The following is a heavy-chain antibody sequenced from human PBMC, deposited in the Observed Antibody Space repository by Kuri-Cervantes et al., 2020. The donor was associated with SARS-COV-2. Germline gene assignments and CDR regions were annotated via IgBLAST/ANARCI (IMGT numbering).Heavy chain of an antibody. CDR1: GGSISSYY. CDR2: IYYSGTT. J-gene: IGHJ4*02. D-gene: IGHD2-2*01. Sequence: SETLSLTCTVSGGSISSYYWSWIRQPPGKGLEWIGYIYYSGTTNYNPSLKSRVTISVDTSKNQFSLKLSSVTAADTAVYYCASERSPKYCSSTSCYVIWGQGTLVTVSS. V-gene: IGHV4-59*01. CDR3: ASERSPKYCSSTSCYVI.